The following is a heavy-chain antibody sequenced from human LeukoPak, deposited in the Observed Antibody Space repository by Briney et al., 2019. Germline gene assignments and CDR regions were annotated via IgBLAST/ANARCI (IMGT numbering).Heavy chain of an antibody. CDR3: ARDGSVASYYYMDV. V-gene: IGHV4-38-2*02. CDR1: GFSISIGYY. CDR2: IYQSGST. J-gene: IGHJ6*03. D-gene: IGHD2-15*01. Sequence: SGTLSLTCTVSGFSISIGYYWGWIRQPPGKGLEWIGSIYQSGSTYYNPSLQSRVTISVDTSKNQFSLKLSSVTAADTAVYYCARDGSVASYYYMDVWGKGTTVTVSS.